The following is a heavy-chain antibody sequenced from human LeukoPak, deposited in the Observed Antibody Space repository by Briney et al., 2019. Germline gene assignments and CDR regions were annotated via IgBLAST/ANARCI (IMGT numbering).Heavy chain of an antibody. CDR2: IYYRGST. D-gene: IGHD3-22*01. Sequence: PSETLSLTCTVSGGSISSTNYYWGWIRQPPGKGLECIGTIYYRGSTYYSPSLKSRVTISVDTSKTQFSLKLSSVTAADTAMYYCARLAGYFYDSSGYPKPSSLIDFWGQGTLVTVSS. J-gene: IGHJ4*02. CDR3: ARLAGYFYDSSGYPKPSSLIDF. V-gene: IGHV4-39*01. CDR1: GGSISSTNYY.